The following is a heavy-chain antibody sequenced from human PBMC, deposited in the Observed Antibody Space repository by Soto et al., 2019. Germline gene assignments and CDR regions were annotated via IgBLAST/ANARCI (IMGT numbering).Heavy chain of an antibody. CDR3: AGDLVSGSGSLGH. D-gene: IGHD3-10*01. Sequence: EVQLVESGGGIVQPGGSLRLSCVASGFTFSTYWMHWVRQAPGKGLVWVSRIRGDGNDANYADSVRGRFSISRDNAKSTLYLQMNSLRAEDTAVYYRAGDLVSGSGSLGHWGQGTLVTVSS. J-gene: IGHJ4*02. CDR1: GFTFSTYW. CDR2: IRGDGNDA. V-gene: IGHV3-74*01.